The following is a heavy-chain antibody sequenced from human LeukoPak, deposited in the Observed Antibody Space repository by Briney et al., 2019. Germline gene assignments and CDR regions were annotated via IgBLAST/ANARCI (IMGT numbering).Heavy chain of an antibody. Sequence: GGSLRLSCAASGFTFSSYWMSWVRQAPGKGLEWVANIKEDGSEKYFVDSVKGRFTISRDNAKNSLYLQMYSLRAEDTAVYYCARTQGGYWTFDYWGQGTLVTVSS. CDR3: ARTQGGYWTFDY. D-gene: IGHD1-26*01. CDR2: IKEDGSEK. CDR1: GFTFSSYW. V-gene: IGHV3-7*01. J-gene: IGHJ4*02.